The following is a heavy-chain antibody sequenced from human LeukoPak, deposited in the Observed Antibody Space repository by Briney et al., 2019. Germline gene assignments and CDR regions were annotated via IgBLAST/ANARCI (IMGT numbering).Heavy chain of an antibody. CDR3: AKTVRFSSGLGYFNH. V-gene: IGHV3-23*01. J-gene: IGHJ4*02. CDR1: GFTFNIYA. CDR2: ISGSGATS. Sequence: GGSLRLSCAASGFTFNIYAMSWVRQAPGKGLEWVSLISGSGATSLFADSVKGRFIIFRDNSKNTLYLQMNSLRAEDTAVYFCAKTVRFSSGLGYFNHWGQGALVTVSS. D-gene: IGHD6-19*01.